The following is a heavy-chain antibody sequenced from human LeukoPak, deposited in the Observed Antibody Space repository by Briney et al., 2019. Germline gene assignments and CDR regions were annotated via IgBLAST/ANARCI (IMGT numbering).Heavy chain of an antibody. J-gene: IGHJ5*02. V-gene: IGHV1-2*02. CDR3: ARRYHDILTGYRTENWFAP. CDR1: GYTSTDYY. CDR2: IIPNSGGT. D-gene: IGHD3-9*01. Sequence: ASVKVSCKASGYTSTDYYMHWVRQTPGQGLEWMGWIIPNSGGTEYAQKFQGRVTMTRDTSISTFYMELTRLTSDDTAVYYCARRYHDILTGYRTENWFAPWGQGTLVTASA.